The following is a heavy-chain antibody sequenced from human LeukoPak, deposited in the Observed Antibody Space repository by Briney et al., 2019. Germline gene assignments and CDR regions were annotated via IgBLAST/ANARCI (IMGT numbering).Heavy chain of an antibody. D-gene: IGHD2-15*01. CDR2: ISFDENNK. CDR3: ASTYCSSGACYTYFDS. V-gene: IGHV3-30-3*01. CDR1: GFPFRTYA. Sequence: GRSLRLSCAASGFPFRTYAMHWVRQTPGKGLEWLAIISFDENNKYYLDSVKGRFTISRDNSKNTLYLQMNSLRPEDTAIYYCASTYCSSGACYTYFDSWGQGTLVTVSS. J-gene: IGHJ4*02.